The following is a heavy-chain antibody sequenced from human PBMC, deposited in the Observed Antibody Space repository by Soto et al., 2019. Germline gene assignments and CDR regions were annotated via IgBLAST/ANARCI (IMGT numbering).Heavy chain of an antibody. CDR1: GDSVSSNSAA. Sequence: SQTLSLTCAISGDSVSSNSAAWNWIRLSPSRGLEWLARTYYRSRWYNDYAVSVRSRITVNPDTSKNQFSLQLTSVTPEDTAVFYFAETTSHQGYHMAVWAKGTTDPVS. D-gene: IGHD1-1*01. CDR3: AETTSHQGYHMAV. CDR2: TYYRSRWYN. J-gene: IGHJ6*03. V-gene: IGHV6-1*01.